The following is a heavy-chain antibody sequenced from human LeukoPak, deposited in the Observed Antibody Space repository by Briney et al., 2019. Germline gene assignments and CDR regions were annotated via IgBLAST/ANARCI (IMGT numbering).Heavy chain of an antibody. CDR1: GYTFTGYY. CDR2: INPSGGST. D-gene: IGHD2-2*01. Sequence: ASVKVSCKASGYTFTGYYMHWVRQAPGQGLEWMGIINPSGGSTSYAQKFQGRVTMTRDTSTSTVYMELSSLRSEDTAVYYCATSRGSNFDYWGQGTLVTVSS. CDR3: ATSRGSNFDY. V-gene: IGHV1-46*01. J-gene: IGHJ4*02.